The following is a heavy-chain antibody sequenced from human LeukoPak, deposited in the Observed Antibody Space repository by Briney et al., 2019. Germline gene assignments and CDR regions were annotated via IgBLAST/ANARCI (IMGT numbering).Heavy chain of an antibody. D-gene: IGHD1-20*01. CDR2: ISGYNGNT. J-gene: IGHJ4*02. CDR1: GYSFSSSG. Sequence: GASVKVSCKASGYSFSSSGITWVRQAPGQGLEWMGWISGYNGNTNYAQKLQGRVTMTTDTSTSTAYMELRSLRSDDTAVYYCAWHLGRYNWNPYFDYWGQGTLVTVSS. V-gene: IGHV1-18*01. CDR3: AWHLGRYNWNPYFDY.